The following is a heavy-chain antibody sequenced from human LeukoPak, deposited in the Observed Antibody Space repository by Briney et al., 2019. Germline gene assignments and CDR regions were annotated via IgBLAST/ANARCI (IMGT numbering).Heavy chain of an antibody. CDR1: GFTFSNYN. Sequence: PGGSLRLSCAASGFTFSNYNMNWVRQAPGKGLEWVSYISSSSSTIYYADSVKGRFIISRDNAKNSLYLQMNSLRAEDTAVYYCAREVYFCYYCMDVWGKGTTVTISS. CDR3: AREVYFCYYCMDV. V-gene: IGHV3-48*01. J-gene: IGHJ6*03. CDR2: ISSSSSTI.